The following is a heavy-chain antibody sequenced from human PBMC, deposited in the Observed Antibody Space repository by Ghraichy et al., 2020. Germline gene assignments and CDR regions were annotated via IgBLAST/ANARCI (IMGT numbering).Heavy chain of an antibody. CDR2: IKQDGSEK. J-gene: IGHJ6*02. CDR1: GFTFSSYW. Sequence: GGSLRLSCAASGFTFSSYWMSWVRQAPGKGLEWVANIKQDGSEKYYEDSVKGRFTISRDNAKNSLYLQMNSLRAEDTAVYYCARLSGSYSGGMDVWGQGTTVTVSS. CDR3: ARLSGSYSGGMDV. D-gene: IGHD1-26*01. V-gene: IGHV3-7*03.